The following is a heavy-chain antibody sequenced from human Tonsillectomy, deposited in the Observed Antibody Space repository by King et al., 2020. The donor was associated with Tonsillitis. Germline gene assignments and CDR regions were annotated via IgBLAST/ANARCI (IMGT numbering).Heavy chain of an antibody. CDR3: AKDLPYSSGYFDY. V-gene: IGHV3-23*04. D-gene: IGHD6-19*01. J-gene: IGHJ4*02. CDR1: GFTFSSYA. CDR2: ISGSGGST. Sequence: VQLVESGGGLVQPGGSLRLSCAASGFTFSSYAMSWVRQAPGKGLDWVSAISGSGGSTFYADSVKGRFTISRDNSKNTLYLQMNSLRGEDTAVYYCAKDLPYSSGYFDYWGQGILVTVSS.